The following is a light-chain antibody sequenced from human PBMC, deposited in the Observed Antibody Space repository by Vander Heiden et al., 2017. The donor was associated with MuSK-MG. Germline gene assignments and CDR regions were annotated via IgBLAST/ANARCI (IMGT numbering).Light chain of an antibody. CDR3: MQGTPSYT. V-gene: IGKV2-30*01. J-gene: IGKJ2*01. Sequence: AVMPLSALSLPVTLGHPASIACRSSPSLVYSYANTSMDWFQQRPGQSPRRPTYKVSNRNTGVPDRVSGSGSGTDFTLRIRRLESEDVGVYYCMQGTPSYTIGQGTKLEIK. CDR1: PSLVYSYANTS. CDR2: KVS.